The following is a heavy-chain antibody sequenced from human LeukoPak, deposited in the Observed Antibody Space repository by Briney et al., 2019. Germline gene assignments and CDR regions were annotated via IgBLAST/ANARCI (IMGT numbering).Heavy chain of an antibody. CDR1: GFTFSSYS. D-gene: IGHD5-24*01. J-gene: IGHJ4*02. V-gene: IGHV3-21*01. Sequence: KPGGSLRLSCAASGFTFSSYSMNWVRQAPGKGLEWVSSISSSSNYIYYADSVKGRFTISRDNAKNSLYLQMNSLRAEDTAVYYCARDTVEMATTNYWGIDYWGQGTLVTVSS. CDR3: ARDTVEMATTNYWGIDY. CDR2: ISSSSNYI.